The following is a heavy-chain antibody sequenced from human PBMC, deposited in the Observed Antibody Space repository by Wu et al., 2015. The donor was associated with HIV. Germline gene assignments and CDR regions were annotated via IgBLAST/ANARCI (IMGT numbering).Heavy chain of an antibody. CDR1: GYTFTSYD. CDR2: MNPNSGNT. V-gene: IGHV1-8*01. D-gene: IGHD3-22*01. CDR3: ASATYYYDSSGYYYVGFDY. J-gene: IGHJ4*02. Sequence: QVQLVQSGAEVKKPGASVKVSCKASGYTFTSYDINWVRQATGQGLEWMGWMNPNSGNTGYAQKFQGRVTMTRNTSISTAYMELSSLRSEDTAVYYCASATYYYDSSGYYYVGFDYWGQGTLVTVSS.